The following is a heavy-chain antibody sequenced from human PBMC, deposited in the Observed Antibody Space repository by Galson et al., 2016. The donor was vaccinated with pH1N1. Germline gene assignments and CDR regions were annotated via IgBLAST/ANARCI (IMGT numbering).Heavy chain of an antibody. CDR1: GGTFSNSA. Sequence: SVKVSCKASGGTFSNSAINWVRQAPGQGLEWMGGIIPIFGITNYAQKFLGRVTITADRPTSTAYMELSSLTSEDTAVYYCAGGGYGSSSGIGDVWGQGTTVTVSS. V-gene: IGHV1-69*10. J-gene: IGHJ6*02. CDR2: IIPIFGIT. CDR3: AGGGYGSSSGIGDV. D-gene: IGHD6-6*01.